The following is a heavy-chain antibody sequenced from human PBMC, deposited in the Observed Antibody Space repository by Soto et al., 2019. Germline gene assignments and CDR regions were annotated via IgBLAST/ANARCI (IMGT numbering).Heavy chain of an antibody. CDR2: ISSSGSTI. Sequence: PGGSLRLSCAASGFTFSDYYMSWIRQAPGKGLEWVSYISSSGSTIYYADSVKGRFTISRDNAKNSLYLQMNSLRAEDTAVYYCARDRSFQEVPPGGVWGQGTTVTVSS. CDR1: GFTFSDYY. V-gene: IGHV3-11*01. CDR3: ARDRSFQEVPPGGV. J-gene: IGHJ6*02. D-gene: IGHD3-16*02.